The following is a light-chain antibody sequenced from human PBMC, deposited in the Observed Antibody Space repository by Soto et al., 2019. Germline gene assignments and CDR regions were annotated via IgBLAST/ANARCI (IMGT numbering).Light chain of an antibody. V-gene: IGLV2-14*03. J-gene: IGLJ1*01. CDR1: SSDVGGYNS. Sequence: QSALTQPASVSGSPGQSIAISCTGTSSDVGGYNSVSWYQQHPGKAPKLMIYNVSNRPSGVSDRFSGSKSGNTASLTISGLQAEDEADYYCSSYTSSNTYVFGPVTKVTVL. CDR3: SSYTSSNTYV. CDR2: NVS.